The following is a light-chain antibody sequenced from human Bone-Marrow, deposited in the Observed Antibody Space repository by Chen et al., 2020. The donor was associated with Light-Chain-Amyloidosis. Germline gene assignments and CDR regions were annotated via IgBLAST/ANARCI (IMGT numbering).Light chain of an antibody. CDR2: DDS. V-gene: IGLV3-21*02. J-gene: IGLJ3*02. CDR1: NIGSTS. Sequence: SYVLTQPSSVSVAPGQTATIACGGNNIGSTSVHGYQQTPGQAPLLVVYDDSDRPSGIPERLSGSSSGNTATLTISRVEAGDEADYYCQVWDRSSDRPVFGGGTKLTVL. CDR3: QVWDRSSDRPV.